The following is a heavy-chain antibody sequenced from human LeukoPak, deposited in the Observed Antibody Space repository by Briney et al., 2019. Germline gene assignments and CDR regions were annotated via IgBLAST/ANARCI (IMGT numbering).Heavy chain of an antibody. D-gene: IGHD2-2*01. V-gene: IGHV4-39*01. CDR1: GGSISSGSYY. J-gene: IGHJ6*02. Sequence: SETLSLTCTVSGGSISSGSYYWGWIRQTPGKGLEWIGSIYYSGSTNYNPFLKSRVTISVDTSKNQFSLKLISVTAADTAVYYCARQGYCSSTRCSIYYGMDVWGQGTTVTVSS. CDR2: IYYSGST. CDR3: ARQGYCSSTRCSIYYGMDV.